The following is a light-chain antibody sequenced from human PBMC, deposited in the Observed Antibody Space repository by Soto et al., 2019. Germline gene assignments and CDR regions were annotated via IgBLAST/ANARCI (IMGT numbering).Light chain of an antibody. Sequence: QSALTQPRSVSGSPGQSVTISCSGTINDVGGYNSVSWFQHHPGSAPKLMVHSVTQRPSGVPDRFSGSKSGNTASLTISGLQAEDEADYYCCSYVGSYTSYVFGTGTKLTVL. V-gene: IGLV2-11*01. CDR1: INDVGGYNS. J-gene: IGLJ1*01. CDR3: CSYVGSYTSYV. CDR2: SVT.